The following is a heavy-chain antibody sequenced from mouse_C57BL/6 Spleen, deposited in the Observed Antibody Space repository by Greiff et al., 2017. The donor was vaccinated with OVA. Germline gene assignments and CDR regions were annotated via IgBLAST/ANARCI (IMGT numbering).Heavy chain of an antibody. V-gene: IGHV5-12*01. CDR3: ARGGPHWYFDV. CDR2: ISNGGGST. J-gene: IGHJ1*03. CDR1: GFTFSDYY. Sequence: EVKVEESGGGLVQPGGSLKLSCAASGFTFSDYYMYWVRQTPEKRLEWVAYISNGGGSTYYPDTVKGRFTISRDNAKNTLYLQMSRLKSEDTAMYYCARGGPHWYFDVWGTGTTVTVSS.